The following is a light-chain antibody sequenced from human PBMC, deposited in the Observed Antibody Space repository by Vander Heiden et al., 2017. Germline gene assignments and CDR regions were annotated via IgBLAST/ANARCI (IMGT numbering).Light chain of an antibody. Sequence: SYVLTQPPSVSVSPGQTASITCSGDELGDKYAYWYQQKPGQSPVLGIYTHSKRAPGIPAGFSGSNSGNTATLTLSGTQAMDEADYYCQARDSSTVVFGGGTKLTVL. J-gene: IGLJ2*01. CDR1: ELGDKY. CDR2: THS. CDR3: QARDSSTVV. V-gene: IGLV3-1*01.